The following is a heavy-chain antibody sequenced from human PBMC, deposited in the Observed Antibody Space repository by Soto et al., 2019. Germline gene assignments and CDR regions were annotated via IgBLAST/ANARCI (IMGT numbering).Heavy chain of an antibody. V-gene: IGHV3-53*01. CDR2: IYSGGST. Sequence: CAAXGFTGRSDYMVFVGRAPGKVLEWVSVIYSGGSTYYAESVKGRFTISRENSQNTLYLQMNSLRAEDTAVYYCAREREVAEGDFDIWGQRPMVTV. CDR3: AREREVAEGDFDI. J-gene: IGHJ3*02. D-gene: IGHD2-15*01. CDR1: GFTGRSDY.